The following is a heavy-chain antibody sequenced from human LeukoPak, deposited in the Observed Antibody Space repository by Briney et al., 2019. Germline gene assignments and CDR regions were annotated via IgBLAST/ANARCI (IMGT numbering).Heavy chain of an antibody. CDR3: ARARYNWNYDWFDP. J-gene: IGHJ5*02. CDR1: GGTFSSYA. CDR2: IIPIFGTA. V-gene: IGHV1-69*05. Sequence: GASVKVSCKASGGTFSSYAISWVRQAPGQGLEWMGGIIPIFGTANYAQKFQGRVTITTDESTSTAYMELRSLRSEDTAVSYCARARYNWNYDWFDPWGQGTLVTVSS. D-gene: IGHD1-7*01.